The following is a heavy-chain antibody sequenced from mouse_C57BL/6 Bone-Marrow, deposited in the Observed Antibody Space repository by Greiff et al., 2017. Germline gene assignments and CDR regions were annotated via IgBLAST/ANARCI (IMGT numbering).Heavy chain of an antibody. V-gene: IGHV1-19*01. Sequence: EVQLQQSGPVLVKPGASVKMSCKASGYTFTDYYMNWVKQSHGKSLEWIGVINPYNGGTSYNQKFKGKATLTVDKSSSTAYMELNSLTSEDSAVYYCARWDGWLLPAKAMDYGGQGTSVTVSA. D-gene: IGHD2-3*01. CDR2: INPYNGGT. J-gene: IGHJ4*01. CDR3: ARWDGWLLPAKAMDY. CDR1: GYTFTDYY.